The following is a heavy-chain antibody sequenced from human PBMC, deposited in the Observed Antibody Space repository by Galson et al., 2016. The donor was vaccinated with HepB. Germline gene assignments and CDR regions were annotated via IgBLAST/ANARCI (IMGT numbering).Heavy chain of an antibody. CDR3: ARDKGWNYFYYYGMDV. CDR1: GFTFSTYN. CDR2: ISSGSSYI. V-gene: IGHV3-21*01. D-gene: IGHD1-7*01. J-gene: IGHJ6*02. Sequence: SLRLSCAASGFTFSTYNMNWVRQAPGKGLECVSSISSGSSYIHHADSVKGRFTISRDNAKNSLYLQMNSLRAEDTAVYYCARDKGWNYFYYYGMDVWGQGTTVTVSS.